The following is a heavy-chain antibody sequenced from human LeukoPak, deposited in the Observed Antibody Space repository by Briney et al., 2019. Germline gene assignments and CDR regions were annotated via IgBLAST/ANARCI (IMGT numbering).Heavy chain of an antibody. CDR3: ARGTRTYYYGTDMDV. CDR2: INSDGSST. Sequence: PGGSLRLSCAASGFTFSSYWMHWVRHAPGKGLVWVSRINSDGSSTRYADSVKGRFTISRDNAKNTLYLKMNSLRAEDTAVYYCARGTRTYYYGTDMDVWGKGTTVTISS. J-gene: IGHJ6*03. D-gene: IGHD3-10*01. CDR1: GFTFSSYW. V-gene: IGHV3-74*01.